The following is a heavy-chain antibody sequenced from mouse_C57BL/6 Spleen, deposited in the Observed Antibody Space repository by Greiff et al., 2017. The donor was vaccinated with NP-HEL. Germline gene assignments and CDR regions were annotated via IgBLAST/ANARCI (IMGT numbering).Heavy chain of an antibody. CDR3: ARDGYYPGWYFDV. Sequence: QVQLQQPGAELVRPGSSVKLSCKASGYTFTSYWMDWVKQRPGQGLEWIGNIYPSDSETHYNQKFKDKATLTVDKSSSTAYMQLSSLTSEDSAVYYCARDGYYPGWYFDVWGTGTTVTVSS. D-gene: IGHD2-3*01. J-gene: IGHJ1*03. V-gene: IGHV1-61*01. CDR1: GYTFTSYW. CDR2: IYPSDSET.